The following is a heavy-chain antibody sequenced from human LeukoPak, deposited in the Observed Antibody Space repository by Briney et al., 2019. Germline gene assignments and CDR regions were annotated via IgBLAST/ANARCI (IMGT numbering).Heavy chain of an antibody. Sequence: GGSLRLSCAASGFTFSSYGMHWVRQAPGKGLEWVAVISYDGSNKYYADSVKGRFTISRDNSKNTLYLQMNSLRAEDTAVYYCAKGSHRFLEWLLLDYWGQGTLVTVSS. V-gene: IGHV3-30*18. CDR2: ISYDGSNK. CDR3: AKGSHRFLEWLLLDY. J-gene: IGHJ4*02. D-gene: IGHD3-3*01. CDR1: GFTFSSYG.